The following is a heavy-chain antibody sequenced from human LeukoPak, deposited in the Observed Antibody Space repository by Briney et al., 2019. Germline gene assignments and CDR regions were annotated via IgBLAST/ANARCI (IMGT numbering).Heavy chain of an antibody. D-gene: IGHD2-2*01. CDR3: ARDCSSTICYPDF. CDR2: IKQDGSEK. J-gene: IGHJ4*02. Sequence: PGGSLRLSCAASGFTFSRYWMSWVRQAPGKGLELVANIKQDGSEKYYVDSVKGRFTISRGNAKNSLYMQMNSLRGEDTAVYYCARDCSSTICYPDFWGQGTLVTVSS. CDR1: GFTFSRYW. V-gene: IGHV3-7*04.